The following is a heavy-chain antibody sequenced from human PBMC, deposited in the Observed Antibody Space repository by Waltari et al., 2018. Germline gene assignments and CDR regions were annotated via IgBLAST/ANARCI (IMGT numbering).Heavy chain of an antibody. CDR2: INHSGST. CDR1: GWSFSGYY. Sequence: QVPLQQWGAGLLKPSETLSLTCAVYGWSFSGYYWCWIRQPPGKGLEWIGEINHSGSTNYNPTLKSRVTRSVDTSKNQFSLKLSSVTAADTAVYYWARIWRYSFGYWGQGTLVTVSS. D-gene: IGHD5-18*01. V-gene: IGHV4-34*01. CDR3: ARIWRYSFGY. J-gene: IGHJ4*02.